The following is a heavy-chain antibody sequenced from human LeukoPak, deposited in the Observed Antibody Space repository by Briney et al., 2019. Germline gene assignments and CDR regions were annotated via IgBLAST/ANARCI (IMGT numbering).Heavy chain of an antibody. D-gene: IGHD5-12*01. CDR3: VRDLVATIDHYYYGMDV. CDR2: IYNSVRT. J-gene: IGHJ6*02. V-gene: IGHV4-61*01. Sequence: ETLSLTCIVPGGSLTSGSYCCRCTRQPPGKGLDRLPYIYNSVRTNYNPSLKGRVTISVDTSKNQLSLKLSSVTAADTAVYFCVRDLVATIDHYYYGMDVWGQGTTVTVSS. CDR1: GGSLTSGSYC.